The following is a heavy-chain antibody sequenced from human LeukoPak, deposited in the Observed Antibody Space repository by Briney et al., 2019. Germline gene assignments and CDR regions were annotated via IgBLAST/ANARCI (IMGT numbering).Heavy chain of an antibody. J-gene: IGHJ4*02. D-gene: IGHD6-13*01. V-gene: IGHV3-53*01. Sequence: GGSLRLSCAASGFTVSSNYMSWVRQAPGKGLEWVSVIYSGGSTYYADSVKGRFTISRDNSKNTLYLQMNSLRAEDTAVYYCARGRGTAAAGTSPEFDYRGQGTLVTVSS. CDR2: IYSGGST. CDR3: ARGRGTAAAGTSPEFDY. CDR1: GFTVSSNY.